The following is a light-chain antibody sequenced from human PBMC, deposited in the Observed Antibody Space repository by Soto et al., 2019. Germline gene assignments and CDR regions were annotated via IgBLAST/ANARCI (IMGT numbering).Light chain of an antibody. CDR1: TGAVTSGHY. J-gene: IGLJ2*01. V-gene: IGLV7-46*01. CDR2: DTS. CDR3: LLSYSGAQPHVV. Sequence: QTVVTQEPSLTVSPGGTVTLTCGSSTGAVTSGHYPYWFQQKPGQAPRTLIYDTSNKHSWTPARFSGSLLGGKAALTLSGAQPEDEAEYYCLLSYSGAQPHVVFGGGTKLTVL.